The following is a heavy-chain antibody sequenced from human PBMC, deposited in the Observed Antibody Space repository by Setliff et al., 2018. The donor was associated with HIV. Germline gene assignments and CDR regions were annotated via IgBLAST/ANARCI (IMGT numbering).Heavy chain of an antibody. J-gene: IGHJ4*02. V-gene: IGHV3-66*01. CDR2: INSDDYT. CDR1: GFNVNNKY. D-gene: IGHD3-22*01. Sequence: GGSLRLSCAVSGFNVNNKYMTWVRQAPGKGLEWVSIINSDDYTKYADSLKGRFTISRDTSKNTLYLQMNSLRAADTAVYFCARGGPDYYDYPYFDSWGQGTLVTVSS. CDR3: ARGGPDYYDYPYFDS.